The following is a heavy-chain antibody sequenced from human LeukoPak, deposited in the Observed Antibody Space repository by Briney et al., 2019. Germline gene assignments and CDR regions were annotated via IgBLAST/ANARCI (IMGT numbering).Heavy chain of an antibody. D-gene: IGHD3-22*01. CDR1: GGTFSSYA. V-gene: IGHV1-69*04. CDR3: ARDYYDRSGYYPPHLDY. J-gene: IGHJ4*02. Sequence: VASVKVSCKASGGTFSSYAISWVRQAPGQGLEWMGRIIPILGIANYAQKFQGRVTITADKSTSTAYMELSSLRSEDTAVYYCARDYYDRSGYYPPHLDYWGQGTLVTVSS. CDR2: IIPILGIA.